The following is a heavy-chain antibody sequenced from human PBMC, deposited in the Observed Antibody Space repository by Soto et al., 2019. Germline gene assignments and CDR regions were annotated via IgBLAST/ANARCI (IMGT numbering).Heavy chain of an antibody. Sequence: PSETLSLTCTVSGGSISSSSYYWGWIRQPPGKGLEWIGSIYYSGSTYYNPSLKSRVTISVDTSKNQFSLKLSSVTAADTAVYYCARAKQQLVYYYYYGMAVWGQGTTVTVSS. D-gene: IGHD6-13*01. V-gene: IGHV4-39*01. CDR2: IYYSGST. CDR3: ARAKQQLVYYYYYGMAV. J-gene: IGHJ6*02. CDR1: GGSISSSSYY.